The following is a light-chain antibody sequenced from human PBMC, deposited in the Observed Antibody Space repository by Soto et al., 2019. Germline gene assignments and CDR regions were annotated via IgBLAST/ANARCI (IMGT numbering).Light chain of an antibody. V-gene: IGKV3-20*01. Sequence: DIVIAQAPGTLSLSHEDSSTLSCRASQSVSNNYLAWYQKKPGRAPRLLIYDASTRATGIPDRFSGSGSGTDFILTISRLEPEDFAVYYCQQHGISHITFGQGTRLEI. CDR1: QSVSNNY. J-gene: IGKJ5*01. CDR2: DAS. CDR3: QQHGISHIT.